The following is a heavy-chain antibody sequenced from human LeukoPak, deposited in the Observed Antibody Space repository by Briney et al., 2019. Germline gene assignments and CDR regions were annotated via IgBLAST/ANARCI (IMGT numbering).Heavy chain of an antibody. CDR1: GGTFSSYA. J-gene: IGHJ4*02. V-gene: IGHV1-69*13. D-gene: IGHD3-10*01. CDR3: ARGDYYGSGSYWPWDY. Sequence: SVKVSCKASGGTFSSYAISWVRQAPGQGLEWMGGIIPIFGTTDYAQQFQGRVTLTADESTSTAYMELSSLRSEDTAVYCCARGDYYGSGSYWPWDYWGQGTLVTVSS. CDR2: IIPIFGTT.